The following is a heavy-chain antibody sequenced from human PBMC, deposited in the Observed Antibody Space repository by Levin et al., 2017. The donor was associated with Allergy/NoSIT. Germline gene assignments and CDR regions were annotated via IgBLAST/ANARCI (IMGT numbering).Heavy chain of an antibody. D-gene: IGHD6-19*01. CDR3: ARRASALASTSYFDY. Sequence: GASVKVSCTASGYTFTNYYIHWVRQAPGQGLEWMGVINPSSGSTSYAQKFQGRVTMTRDTSTSTVYMELSSLRSEDTALYYCARRASALASTSYFDYWGQGTLVTVSS. J-gene: IGHJ4*02. V-gene: IGHV1-46*01. CDR1: GYTFTNYY. CDR2: INPSSGST.